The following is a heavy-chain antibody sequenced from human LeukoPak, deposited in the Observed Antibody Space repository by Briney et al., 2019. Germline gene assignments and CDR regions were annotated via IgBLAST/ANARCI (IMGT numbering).Heavy chain of an antibody. CDR2: ISGSGGMT. V-gene: IGHV3-23*01. J-gene: IGHJ4*02. D-gene: IGHD5-18*01. Sequence: GGSLRLSCAASGFTFSSYAMSWVRQAPGKGLEWVSGISGSGGMTYYADSVKGRFTVSRDNSKDTMYVQMKSLRADDTAVYYCAKAGTAMGIPDYWGQGTLVTVSS. CDR3: AKAGTAMGIPDY. CDR1: GFTFSSYA.